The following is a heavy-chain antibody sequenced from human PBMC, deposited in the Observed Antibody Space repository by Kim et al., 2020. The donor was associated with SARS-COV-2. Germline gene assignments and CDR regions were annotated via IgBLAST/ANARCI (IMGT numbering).Heavy chain of an antibody. CDR3: TRLRTEGGTLYYYYGMDV. CDR2: IRSKANSYAT. Sequence: GGSLRLSCAASGFTFSGSAMHWVRQTSGKGLEWVGRIRSKANSYATAYAASVKGRFTISRDDSKNTAYLQMNSLKTEDTAVYYCTRLRTEGGTLYYYYGMDVWGQGTTVTVSS. D-gene: IGHD2-15*01. CDR1: GFTFSGSA. J-gene: IGHJ6*02. V-gene: IGHV3-73*01.